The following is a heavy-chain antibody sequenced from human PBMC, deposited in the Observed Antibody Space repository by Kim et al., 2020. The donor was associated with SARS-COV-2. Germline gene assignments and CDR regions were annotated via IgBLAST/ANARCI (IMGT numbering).Heavy chain of an antibody. CDR2: ISYDGSNK. D-gene: IGHD3-10*01. CDR3: AKALLRGVTFYYYGMDV. Sequence: GGSLRLSCAASGFTFSTYGMHWVRQAPGKGLEWVALISYDGSNKYYADSVKGRFTISRDNSKNTLYLQMNSLRPEDTAVYYCAKALLRGVTFYYYGMDV. J-gene: IGHJ6*01. CDR1: GFTFSTYG. V-gene: IGHV3-30*18.